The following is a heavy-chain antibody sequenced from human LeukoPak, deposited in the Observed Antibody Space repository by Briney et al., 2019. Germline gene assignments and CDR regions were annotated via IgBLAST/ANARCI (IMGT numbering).Heavy chain of an antibody. CDR2: INSNTGGT. D-gene: IGHD6-6*01. Sequence: ASVKVSCKASGYIFTGYHMHWVRQAPGQGLEWMGWINSNTGGTNYAQEFQGRVTMTRDTSISTAYMNLSSLRSDDTAVYYCARDDSSSSANAFDIWGQGTMVSVSS. CDR3: ARDDSSSSANAFDI. CDR1: GYIFTGYH. J-gene: IGHJ3*02. V-gene: IGHV1-2*02.